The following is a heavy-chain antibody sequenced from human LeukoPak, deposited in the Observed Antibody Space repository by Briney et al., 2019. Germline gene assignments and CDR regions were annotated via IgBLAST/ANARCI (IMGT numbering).Heavy chain of an antibody. D-gene: IGHD5-12*01. Sequence: ASVKVSCKASGYTFTSYDINWVRQATGQGLEWMGWMNPNSGNTGYAQKFQGRVTITRNTSISTAYMELSSLGSEDTAVYYCARAQDSNSGYENWGQGTLVTVSS. CDR1: GYTFTSYD. CDR3: ARAQDSNSGYEN. J-gene: IGHJ4*02. V-gene: IGHV1-8*03. CDR2: MNPNSGNT.